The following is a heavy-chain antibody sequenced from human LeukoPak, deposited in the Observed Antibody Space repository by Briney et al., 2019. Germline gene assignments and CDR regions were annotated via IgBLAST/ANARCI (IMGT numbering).Heavy chain of an antibody. CDR2: IYYSGST. D-gene: IGHD6-19*01. CDR1: SASISSYY. V-gene: IGHV4-59*12. J-gene: IGHJ4*02. Sequence: SETLSLTCTVSSASISSYYWSWIRQPPGKGLEWIGYIYYSGSTNYNPSLKSRVAISADMSKNQFSLKLTSVTGADTAVYYCAGERGEEYSSGWYKRNYFDNWGQGIRVTVSS. CDR3: AGERGEEYSSGWYKRNYFDN.